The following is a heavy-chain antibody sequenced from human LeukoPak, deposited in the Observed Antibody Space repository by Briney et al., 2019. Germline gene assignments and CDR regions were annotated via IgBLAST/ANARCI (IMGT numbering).Heavy chain of an antibody. J-gene: IGHJ6*04. CDR1: GFSFSSYI. CDR2: IGTNGDT. Sequence: GGSLRLSCAASGFSFSSYIISWVRQAPGKGLEWVSLIGTNGDTYYADAVKKRFTISRDNSNNTPYLQKNNRRTEDTTAYYYAENRPEVVWGKSTTVTVPS. V-gene: IGHV3-23*01. CDR3: AENRPEVV.